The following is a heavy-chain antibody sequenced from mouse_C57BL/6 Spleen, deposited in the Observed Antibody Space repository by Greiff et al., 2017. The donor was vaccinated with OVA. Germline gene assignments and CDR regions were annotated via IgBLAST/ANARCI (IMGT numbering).Heavy chain of an antibody. CDR1: GYTFTSYG. D-gene: IGHD2-4*01. CDR3: VCHLIELRSEEDCFDY. J-gene: IGHJ2*01. Sequence: EVQGVESGADLVKPGGSLKLSCAASGYTFTSYGMSWVRQTPDKSLEWVATISSGGSYTYYTDSVKGRYTISRDNAKNTLYMQMSSLKSEDTAMYYGVCHLIELRSEEDCFDYWGQGTTLTVSS. CDR2: ISSGGSYT. V-gene: IGHV5-6*01.